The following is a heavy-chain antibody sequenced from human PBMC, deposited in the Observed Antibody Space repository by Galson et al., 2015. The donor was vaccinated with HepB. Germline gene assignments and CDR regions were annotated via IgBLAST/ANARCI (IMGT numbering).Heavy chain of an antibody. CDR1: GGSISSGCYC. Sequence: TLSLTCTVSGGSISSGCYCWSWLRQHPGKGLEWIGYINYSGSTYYNPSLKSRVTISVDTSKNPFSLKLSSVTAPDTAVSYCAREDGLGALFDIWGQGTMVTVSS. CDR2: INYSGST. D-gene: IGHD1-26*01. J-gene: IGHJ3*02. V-gene: IGHV4-31*03. CDR3: AREDGLGALFDI.